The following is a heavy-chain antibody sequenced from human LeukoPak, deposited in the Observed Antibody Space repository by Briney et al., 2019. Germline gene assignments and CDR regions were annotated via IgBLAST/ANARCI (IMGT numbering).Heavy chain of an antibody. CDR2: ISYDGSNK. CDR3: AKSKPPYSSSWFNYYYYYYGMDV. CDR1: GFTFSSYG. D-gene: IGHD6-13*01. Sequence: GSLRLSCAASGFTFSSYGMHWVRQAPGKGLEWVAVISYDGSNKYYADSVKGRFTISRDNSKNTLYLQMNSLRAEDTAVYYCAKSKPPYSSSWFNYYYYYYGMDVWGQGTTVTVSS. V-gene: IGHV3-30*18. J-gene: IGHJ6*02.